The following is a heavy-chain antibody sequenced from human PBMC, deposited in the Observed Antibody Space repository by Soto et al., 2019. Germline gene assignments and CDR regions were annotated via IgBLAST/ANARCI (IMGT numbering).Heavy chain of an antibody. D-gene: IGHD3-10*01. CDR2: IYYSGST. Sequence: PSETLSLTCTVSGCSISSSSYYWGWIRQPPGKGLEWIGSIYYSGSTYYNPSLKSRVTISVDTSKNQFSLKLSSVTAADTAVYYCARDRQKEYYYGSGSYYNTYYFDYWGQGTLVTVSS. CDR1: GCSISSSSYY. CDR3: ARDRQKEYYYGSGSYYNTYYFDY. J-gene: IGHJ4*02. V-gene: IGHV4-39*07.